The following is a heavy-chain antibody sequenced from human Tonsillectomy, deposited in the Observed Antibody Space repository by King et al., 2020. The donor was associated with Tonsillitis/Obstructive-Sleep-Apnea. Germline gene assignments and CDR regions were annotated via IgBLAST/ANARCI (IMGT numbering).Heavy chain of an antibody. CDR1: GGTFSSYA. CDR2: IIPILDIA. Sequence: VQLVESGAEVKKPGSSVKVSCKASGGTFSSYAISWVRQAPGQGLEWMGGIIPILDIANYAQKFQGRVTITADKSTSTAYMELSSLRSEDTAVYYCARAAVMDYYDSSGYSNNFDYWGQGTLVTVSS. V-gene: IGHV1-69*10. CDR3: ARAAVMDYYDSSGYSNNFDY. D-gene: IGHD3-22*01. J-gene: IGHJ4*02.